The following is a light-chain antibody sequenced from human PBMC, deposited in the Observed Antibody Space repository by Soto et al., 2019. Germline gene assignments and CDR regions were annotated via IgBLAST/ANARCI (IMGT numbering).Light chain of an antibody. V-gene: IGLV2-8*01. CDR1: SSDVGYYNY. CDR3: SSHAGYNNFYV. J-gene: IGLJ1*01. Sequence: QSVLTQPPSASGSPGQSVTISCTGTSSDVGYYNYVSWFQRHPGKGPKLIIYEVSKRPSGVPDRFSGSKSGNTASLTVPGLQAEDEADYYCSSHAGYNNFYVFGSGTKVTV. CDR2: EVS.